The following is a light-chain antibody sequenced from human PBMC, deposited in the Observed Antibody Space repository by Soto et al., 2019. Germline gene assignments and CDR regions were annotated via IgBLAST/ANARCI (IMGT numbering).Light chain of an antibody. Sequence: QSVLTQPPSASGSPGQSVTISCTGTSSDVGGYNSVSWYQQHPGKAPKLMIYEVTERPSGVPGRFSGSKSSNTASLTVSGLQAEDEADYYCSSYAGSNNLVFGGGTKLTVL. CDR2: EVT. CDR1: SSDVGGYNS. J-gene: IGLJ2*01. CDR3: SSYAGSNNLV. V-gene: IGLV2-8*01.